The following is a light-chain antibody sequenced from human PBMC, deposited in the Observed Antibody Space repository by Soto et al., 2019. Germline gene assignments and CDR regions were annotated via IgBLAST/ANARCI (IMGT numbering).Light chain of an antibody. CDR1: QSVPRSY. CDR2: GTS. Sequence: EIVLTQSPGTLSLSPGERATLSCRASQSVPRSYLAWYQQKPGQPPRLLIYGTSRRATGIPDRFSGSGSGTDFTLTISRLEPEDFAVFYCQQYGSSITFGQGTRLEIK. V-gene: IGKV3-20*01. CDR3: QQYGSSIT. J-gene: IGKJ5*01.